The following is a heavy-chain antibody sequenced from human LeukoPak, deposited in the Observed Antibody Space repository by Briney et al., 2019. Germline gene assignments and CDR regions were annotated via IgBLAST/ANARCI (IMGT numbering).Heavy chain of an antibody. Sequence: PGGSLRFSCAASGFTFSSYAMSLVRQAPGKGLEWVSAISGSGGSTYYADSVKGRFTISRDNSKNTLHLQMNSLRVEDTAIYYCAKARYSSSWYHFDYWGQGTLVTVSS. D-gene: IGHD6-13*01. CDR1: GFTFSSYA. CDR3: AKARYSSSWYHFDY. J-gene: IGHJ4*02. V-gene: IGHV3-23*01. CDR2: ISGSGGST.